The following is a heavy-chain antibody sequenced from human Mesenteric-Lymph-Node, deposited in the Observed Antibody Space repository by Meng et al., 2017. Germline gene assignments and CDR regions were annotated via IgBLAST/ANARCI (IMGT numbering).Heavy chain of an antibody. Sequence: QVQLVQSGGEVKKPGASVKVSCKASGYIFNNYGVSWVRQAPGQGPEWMGWISAYNGNTNYAQNFQGRFTMTTDTSTSTAYMELRSLRSEDTAVYYCAREGTMVTGNWFDPWGQGTLVTVSS. D-gene: IGHD3-10*01. CDR3: AREGTMVTGNWFDP. J-gene: IGHJ5*02. V-gene: IGHV1-18*01. CDR1: GYIFNNYG. CDR2: ISAYNGNT.